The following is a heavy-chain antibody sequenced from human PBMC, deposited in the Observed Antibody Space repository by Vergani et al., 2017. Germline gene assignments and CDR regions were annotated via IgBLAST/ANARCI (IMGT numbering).Heavy chain of an antibody. CDR3: ARGTFLHAFDN. Sequence: QVQLQESGPGLLKPSQTLSLTCSVAGDSISSGNYYWNWIRQPAGKGLEWMGRIYSSGSTSYNPSIKSRITRSLDTSKNQFSLSLSSVTAADTAVYYCARGTFLHAFDNWGQGTVVTVSS. D-gene: IGHD1-26*01. V-gene: IGHV4-61*02. J-gene: IGHJ3*02. CDR2: IYSSGST. CDR1: GDSISSGNYY.